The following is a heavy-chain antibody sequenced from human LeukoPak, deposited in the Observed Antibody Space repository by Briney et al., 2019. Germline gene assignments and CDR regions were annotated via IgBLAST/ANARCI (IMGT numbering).Heavy chain of an antibody. CDR2: INHSGST. V-gene: IGHV4-34*01. D-gene: IGHD3-3*01. J-gene: IGHJ4*02. CDR1: GGSFSGYY. Sequence: SETLSLPCAVYGGSFSGYYWSWIRQPPGKGLEWIGEINHSGSTNYNPSLKSRVTISVDTSKNQFSLKLSSVTAADTAVYYCASAEFWSGYYNWGQGTLVTVSS. CDR3: ASAEFWSGYYN.